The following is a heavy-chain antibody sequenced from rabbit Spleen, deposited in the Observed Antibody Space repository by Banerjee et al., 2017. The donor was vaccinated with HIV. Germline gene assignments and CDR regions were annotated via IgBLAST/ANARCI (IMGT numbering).Heavy chain of an antibody. V-gene: IGHV1S45*01. CDR2: IYGGDGSST. J-gene: IGHJ4*01. Sequence: QERLVESGGGLVKPEGSLKLSCTASGFSFSNKAVMCWVRQAPGKGLEWIACIYGGDGSSTAYASWAKGRFTVSKTSSTTVTLQITSLAAADTATYFCARGSATMTMVITGYYLSLWGPGTLVTVS. CDR1: GFSFSNKAV. D-gene: IGHD2-1*01. CDR3: ARGSATMTMVITGYYLSL.